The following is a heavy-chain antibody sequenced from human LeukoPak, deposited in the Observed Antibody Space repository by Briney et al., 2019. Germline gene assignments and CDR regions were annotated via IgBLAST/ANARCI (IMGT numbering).Heavy chain of an antibody. CDR1: GFTFSSHW. J-gene: IGHJ4*02. CDR2: INQDGSEK. CDR3: ARGDLGRGWTFAC. V-gene: IGHV3-7*01. Sequence: GGSLRLSCAASGFTFSSHWMTWVRQAPGKGLEWAANINQDGSEKYYVDSVKGRFTISRDNTKNSLYLQMNSLRAEDTTVYYCARGDLGRGWTFACWGQGTLVTVSS. D-gene: IGHD6-19*01.